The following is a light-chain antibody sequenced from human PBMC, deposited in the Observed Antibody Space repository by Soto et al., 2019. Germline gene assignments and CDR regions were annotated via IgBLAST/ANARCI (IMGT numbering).Light chain of an antibody. Sequence: EIVLTQSPATLFLSPGERATLSCRASQSVSSYLAWYQQKPGQAPRLLIYDASNRATGIPARFSGSGSGTEFTLTISSREPEDFAVYYCQQRSNWPPLTFGGGTKVEIK. CDR3: QQRSNWPPLT. V-gene: IGKV3-11*01. J-gene: IGKJ4*01. CDR2: DAS. CDR1: QSVSSY.